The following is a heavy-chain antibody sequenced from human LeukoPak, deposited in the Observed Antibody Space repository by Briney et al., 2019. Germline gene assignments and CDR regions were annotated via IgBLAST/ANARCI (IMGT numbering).Heavy chain of an antibody. CDR3: AKDLKAKYQLLSAYYYYGMDV. V-gene: IGHV3-9*01. Sequence: GGSLRLSCAASGFTFDDYAMHWVRQAPGKGLEWVSGISWNSGSIGYADSVKGRFTISRDNAKNSLYLQMNSLRAEDTALYYCAKDLKAKYQLLSAYYYYGMDVWGQGTTVTVSS. D-gene: IGHD2-2*01. CDR2: ISWNSGSI. CDR1: GFTFDDYA. J-gene: IGHJ6*02.